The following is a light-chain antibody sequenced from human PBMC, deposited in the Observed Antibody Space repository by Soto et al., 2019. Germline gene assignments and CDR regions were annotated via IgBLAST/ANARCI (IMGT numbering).Light chain of an antibody. V-gene: IGKV3-20*01. J-gene: IGKJ1*01. CDR3: QQYGSSPKT. CDR2: GAS. CDR1: QSVSSNF. Sequence: EIVLTQSPGTLSLSPGERATLSCRASQSVSSNFLAWYQHKPGQAPRLLIYGASSRVTGIPDRFSGSGSETDFTLTISRLEPEDFAVYYCQQYGSSPKTFGQGTKVEIK.